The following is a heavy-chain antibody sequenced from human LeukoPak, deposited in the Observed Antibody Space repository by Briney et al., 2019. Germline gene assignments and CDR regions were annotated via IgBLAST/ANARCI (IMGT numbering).Heavy chain of an antibody. CDR1: GFTFSSYA. D-gene: IGHD4-17*01. CDR2: ISGSGGST. Sequence: GGSLRLSCAASGFTFSSYAMSWVRQAPGKGLEWVSAISGSGGSTYYADSVKGRFTISRDNSKNTLYLRMNSLRAEDTAVYYCAKEGVDDYGDSAGAFDIWGQGTMVTVSS. J-gene: IGHJ3*02. CDR3: AKEGVDDYGDSAGAFDI. V-gene: IGHV3-23*01.